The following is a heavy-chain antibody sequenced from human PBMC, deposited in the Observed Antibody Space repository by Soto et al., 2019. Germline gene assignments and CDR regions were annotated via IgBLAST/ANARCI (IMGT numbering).Heavy chain of an antibody. CDR3: ARDGIGGTAVRGFCDY. CDR2: IWYDGSNK. Sequence: QEQLVESGGGVVQPGRSLRLSCAASGSIFSGYGMHWIRQAPGKGLEWVAVIWYDGSNKYYADSVKGRFTISRDNSKNMLYLQMDSLRDEDTAVYYCARDGIGGTAVRGFCDYWGQGTLVTISS. D-gene: IGHD1-7*01. V-gene: IGHV3-33*01. J-gene: IGHJ4*02. CDR1: GSIFSGYG.